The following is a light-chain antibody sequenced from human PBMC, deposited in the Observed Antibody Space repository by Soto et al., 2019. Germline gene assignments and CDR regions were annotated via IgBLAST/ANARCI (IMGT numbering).Light chain of an antibody. Sequence: EIVLTQSPGTLSLSPGERVTLSCRASQTVSSSYLGWYRQKPGQAPRLVIYGASIRATGIPDRFCGSGSGTEFTLTISSLEPEDVAVYYCHQYANSPKTFGQGTRVAI. V-gene: IGKV3-20*01. CDR3: HQYANSPKT. J-gene: IGKJ1*01. CDR1: QTVSSSY. CDR2: GAS.